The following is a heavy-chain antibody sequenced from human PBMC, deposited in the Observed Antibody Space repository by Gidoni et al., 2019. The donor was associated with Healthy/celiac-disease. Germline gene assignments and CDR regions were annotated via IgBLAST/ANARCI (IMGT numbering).Heavy chain of an antibody. V-gene: IGHV5-51*01. Sequence: EVQLVQSGAAVQQPGESLKISCQGSGYSFTSYWIGWVRQMPGKGLEWMGIIYPGDSDTRYSPSFQGQVTISADKSISTAYLQWSSLKASDTAMYYWARRSSGQYSNYFDYWGQGTLVTVSS. D-gene: IGHD3-22*01. CDR2: IYPGDSDT. J-gene: IGHJ4*02. CDR1: GYSFTSYW. CDR3: ARRSSGQYSNYFDY.